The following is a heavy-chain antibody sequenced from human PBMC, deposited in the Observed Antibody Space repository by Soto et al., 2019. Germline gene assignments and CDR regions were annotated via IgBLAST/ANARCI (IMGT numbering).Heavy chain of an antibody. V-gene: IGHV3-33*01. CDR2: IWYDGSKK. CDR3: ARDRDYYDTSGYYYYFDH. Sequence: PGGSLRLSCTASGFTFSSYGMHWVRQAPGKGLEWVAVIWYDGSKKYYGDSVKGRFTISRDNSKNTVYLQMNSLRAEDTAVFYCARDRDYYDTSGYYYYFDHWGQGTLVTVCS. CDR1: GFTFSSYG. D-gene: IGHD3-22*01. J-gene: IGHJ4*02.